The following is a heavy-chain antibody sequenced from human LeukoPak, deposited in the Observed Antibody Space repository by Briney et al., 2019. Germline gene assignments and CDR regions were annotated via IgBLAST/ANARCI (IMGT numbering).Heavy chain of an antibody. V-gene: IGHV3-21*01. J-gene: IGHJ6*03. CDR2: ISSSSSYI. CDR1: GFTFSDHA. CDR3: ARGSGYYYMDV. Sequence: GGSLRLSCAAFGFTFSDHAMDWVRQAPGKGLEWVSSISSSSSYIYYADSVKGRFTISRDNAKNSLYLQMNSLRAEDTAVYYCARGSGYYYMDVWGKGTTVTVSS.